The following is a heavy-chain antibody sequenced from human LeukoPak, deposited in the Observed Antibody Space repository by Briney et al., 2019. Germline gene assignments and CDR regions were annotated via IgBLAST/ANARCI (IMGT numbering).Heavy chain of an antibody. Sequence: SETLSLPCTVSRGSISASIRSYYWSWLRQPPGKGLEWIGYISSSGSTNDNPSLRSRVTISVDTSKNQFFLNLSSVSAADTAVYYCARVPLGYSGAYYFDYWGPGTLVTVSP. CDR2: ISSSGST. J-gene: IGHJ4*02. D-gene: IGHD5-12*01. V-gene: IGHV4-4*09. CDR3: ARVPLGYSGAYYFDY. CDR1: RGSISASIRSYY.